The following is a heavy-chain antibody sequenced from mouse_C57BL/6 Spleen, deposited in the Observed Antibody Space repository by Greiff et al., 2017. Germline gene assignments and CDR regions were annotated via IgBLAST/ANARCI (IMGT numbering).Heavy chain of an antibody. CDR3: ARRADTAVVATGYFDV. CDR2: IYWDDDK. D-gene: IGHD1-1*01. CDR1: GFSLSTSGMG. Sequence: QVTLKVSGPGILQPSQTLSMTCSFSGFSLSTSGMGVSWIRQPSGKGLEWLAHIYWDDDKRYNPSLKSRLTISKATTRNQVCLEITSVDTADTDTYDCARRADTAVVATGYFDVWGTGTTVTVSS. J-gene: IGHJ1*03. V-gene: IGHV8-12*01.